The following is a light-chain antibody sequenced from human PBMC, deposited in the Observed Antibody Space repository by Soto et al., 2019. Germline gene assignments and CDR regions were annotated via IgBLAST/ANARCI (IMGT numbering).Light chain of an antibody. CDR1: QSISRS. CDR2: DVS. V-gene: IGKV1-5*01. Sequence: DIQMTQSPSTLSASVGDRVTITCRASQSISRSLAWYQRKPGKAPNLLIYDVSSLESGVPSRFSGSGFGTEFTLTISSLQPDDFATYYCQQYNSYLLTFGPGTTVDIK. CDR3: QQYNSYLLT. J-gene: IGKJ3*01.